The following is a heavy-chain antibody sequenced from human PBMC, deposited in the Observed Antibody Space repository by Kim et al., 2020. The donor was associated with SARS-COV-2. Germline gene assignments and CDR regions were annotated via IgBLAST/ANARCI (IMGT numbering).Heavy chain of an antibody. D-gene: IGHD7-27*01. CDR3: SKEHWGPDY. Sequence: GSENHYGDSVKGRFSISRDNAKNSLYLQMSSLRVEDTAVYYCSKEHWGPDYWGQGTLVTVSS. CDR2: GSEN. V-gene: IGHV3-7*01. J-gene: IGHJ4*02.